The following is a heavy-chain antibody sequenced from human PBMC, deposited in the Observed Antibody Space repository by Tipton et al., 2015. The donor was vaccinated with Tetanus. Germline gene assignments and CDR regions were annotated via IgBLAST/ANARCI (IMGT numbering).Heavy chain of an antibody. J-gene: IGHJ4*02. Sequence: QLVQSGAEVKKPGSSVRVSCKTSGGSFKSYAISWVRQAPGQGLEWMGGIFPQFGTSNYAPKFQGRVTMTADTSTGTIYMDLSSLRSDDTAVYYCVRGRGLGAYSYGFEYWGQGALVTVSS. CDR1: GGSFKSYA. CDR3: VRGRGLGAYSYGFEY. D-gene: IGHD5-18*01. CDR2: IFPQFGTS. V-gene: IGHV1-69*06.